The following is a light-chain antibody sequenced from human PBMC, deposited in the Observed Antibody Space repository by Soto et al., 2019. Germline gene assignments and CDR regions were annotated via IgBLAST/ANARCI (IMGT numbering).Light chain of an antibody. CDR2: DAS. CDR3: QQRGDWPLYT. V-gene: IGKV3-11*01. J-gene: IGKJ2*01. CDR1: QSISYN. Sequence: EIVLTQSPATLSLSPGERATLSCRASQSISYNLPWYQQKPGQAPRLLIYDASNRATGVPARFSGSGSGTDFTLSISRLEPEDFAVYYYQQRGDWPLYTFGQGSRLEIK.